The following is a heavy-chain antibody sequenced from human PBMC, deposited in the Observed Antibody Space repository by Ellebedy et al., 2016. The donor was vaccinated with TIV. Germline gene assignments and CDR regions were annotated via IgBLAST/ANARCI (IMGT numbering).Heavy chain of an antibody. CDR3: TAQCGCGICY. Sequence: PGGSLRLSCEVSGLLFTHAWMGFLRQAPGKWLSFVCHIPSPGDGGTADYAAPVRDRVIISRSDATNTQHLQMERLKTEDTATYYCTAQCGCGICYWGQG. CDR2: IPSPGDGGTA. D-gene: IGHD2-21*01. CDR1: GLLFTHAW. V-gene: IGHV3-15*01. J-gene: IGHJ4*02.